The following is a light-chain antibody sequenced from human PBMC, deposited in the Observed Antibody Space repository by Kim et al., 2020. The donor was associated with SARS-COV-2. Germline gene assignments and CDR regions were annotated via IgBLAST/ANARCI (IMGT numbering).Light chain of an antibody. V-gene: IGLV2-23*02. CDR3: CSYAGSSV. Sequence: SALTQPASVSGSPGQSITISCTGTSSDVGSYNLVSWYQQHPGKAPKLMIYEVSKRPSGVSNRFSGSKSGNTASLTISGLQAEDEADYYCCSYAGSSVFGGGTQLTVL. J-gene: IGLJ2*01. CDR1: SSDVGSYNL. CDR2: EVS.